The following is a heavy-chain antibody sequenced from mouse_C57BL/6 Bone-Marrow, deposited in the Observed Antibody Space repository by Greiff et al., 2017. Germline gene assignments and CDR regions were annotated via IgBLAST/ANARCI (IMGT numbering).Heavy chain of an antibody. Sequence: QVQLQQPGTELVKPGASVKLSCKASGYTFTSYWMHWVKQRPGQGLEWIGNINPSNGGTNYNEKFKSKATLTVDKSSSTAYMQLSSLTSEDSAVYYCARSIYYDYEYYAMDYWGQGTSVTVSS. CDR2: INPSNGGT. V-gene: IGHV1-53*01. J-gene: IGHJ4*01. D-gene: IGHD2-4*01. CDR3: ARSIYYDYEYYAMDY. CDR1: GYTFTSYW.